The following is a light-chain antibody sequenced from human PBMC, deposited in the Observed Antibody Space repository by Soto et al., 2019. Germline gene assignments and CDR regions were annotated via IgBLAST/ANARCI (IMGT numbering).Light chain of an antibody. CDR1: QRIANY. Sequence: EIVLTQSPATLSLSPGERATLSCRATQRIANYLAWYQQKPGHAPRLLIYDTFNRATGIPARFSGSGSGTDFALTISSLEPEDFAVYYCKQSNYCPITCGQGTRLEI. J-gene: IGKJ5*01. CDR3: KQSNYCPIT. CDR2: DTF. V-gene: IGKV3-11*01.